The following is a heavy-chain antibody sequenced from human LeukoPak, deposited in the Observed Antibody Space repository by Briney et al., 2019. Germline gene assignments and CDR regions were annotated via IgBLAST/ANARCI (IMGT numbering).Heavy chain of an antibody. J-gene: IGHJ4*02. Sequence: PSETLSLTCTVSGGSISSGGYYWSWIRQHPGKGLEWIGYIHYSGSTYYNPSLKSRVTISVDTSKNQFSLKLSSVTAADTAVYYCARDNRSSGYYGLDYWGQGTLVTVSS. CDR3: ARDNRSSGYYGLDY. CDR1: GGSISSGGYY. V-gene: IGHV4-31*03. D-gene: IGHD3-22*01. CDR2: IHYSGST.